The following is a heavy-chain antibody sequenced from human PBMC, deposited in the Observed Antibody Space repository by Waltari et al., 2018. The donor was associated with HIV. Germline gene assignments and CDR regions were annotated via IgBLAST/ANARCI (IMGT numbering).Heavy chain of an antibody. Sequence: EVQLVESGGGLVKPGGSLRLSCAASGFTFSSYNMNWVHQAPGTGLEWVSFISSSSSYIYYADSVKGRFTISRDNAKNSLNLQMNSLRAEDTAVYYCARDSLRGIGADGNWFDPWGQGTLVTVSS. CDR3: ARDSLRGIGADGNWFDP. D-gene: IGHD6-13*01. CDR2: ISSSSSYI. CDR1: GFTFSSYN. J-gene: IGHJ5*02. V-gene: IGHV3-21*01.